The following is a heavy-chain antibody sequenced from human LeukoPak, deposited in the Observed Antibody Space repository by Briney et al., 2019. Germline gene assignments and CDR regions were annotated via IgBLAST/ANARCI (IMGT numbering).Heavy chain of an antibody. V-gene: IGHV4-38-2*01. CDR2: SYHSGST. CDR1: GYSISSGYY. D-gene: IGHD2-2*01. J-gene: IGHJ4*02. CDR3: ARGEVPAAINYFDY. Sequence: PSETLSLTCAVSGYSISSGYYWGWIRQPPGKGLEWIGSSYHSGSTYYNPSLKSRVTISVDTSKNQFSLKLSSVTAADTAVYYCARGEVPAAINYFDYWGQGTLVTVSS.